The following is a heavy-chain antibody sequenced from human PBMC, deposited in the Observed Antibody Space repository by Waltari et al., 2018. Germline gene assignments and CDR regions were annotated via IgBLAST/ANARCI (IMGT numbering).Heavy chain of an antibody. D-gene: IGHD5-12*01. Sequence: QLQLQESGPGLVKPSETLSLTCPVSGGSISSSSYYWGWIRQSPGKGLEWIGGIYYRGSTYYNPTLKSRVTISGDTSKNQFSLKLSSVTAADTAVYYCARHWKKSGYRFDPWGQGTLVTVSS. V-gene: IGHV4-39*01. CDR3: ARHWKKSGYRFDP. CDR1: GGSISSSSYY. CDR2: IYYRGST. J-gene: IGHJ5*02.